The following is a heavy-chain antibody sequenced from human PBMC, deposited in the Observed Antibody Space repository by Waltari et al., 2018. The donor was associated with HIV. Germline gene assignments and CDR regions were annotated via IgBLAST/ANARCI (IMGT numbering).Heavy chain of an antibody. J-gene: IGHJ3*02. CDR3: ARGNGHAFDI. Sequence: EVQLVASGGGLVQPGGSLSASCAASGFPFSRSWMHWVRQAPGKGLVWVSRIHSDGSSTSYADAVKGRFTISRDNAKNTLYLQMNSLRAEDTAVYYCARGNGHAFDIWGQGTMVTVSS. D-gene: IGHD2-8*01. CDR2: IHSDGSST. V-gene: IGHV3-74*01. CDR1: GFPFSRSW.